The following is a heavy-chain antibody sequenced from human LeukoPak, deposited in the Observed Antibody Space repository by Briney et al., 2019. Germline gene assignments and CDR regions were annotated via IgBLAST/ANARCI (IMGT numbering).Heavy chain of an antibody. J-gene: IGHJ6*02. V-gene: IGHV3-72*01. CDR1: GFTFSDHY. Sequence: GGSLRLSCAASGFTFSDHYMDWVRQAPGKGLEWVGRTRNKANSYTTEYAASVKGRFTISRDDSKNSLYLQMNSLKTEDAAVYYCANNGMDVWGQGTTVTVSS. CDR2: TRNKANSYTT. CDR3: ANNGMDV.